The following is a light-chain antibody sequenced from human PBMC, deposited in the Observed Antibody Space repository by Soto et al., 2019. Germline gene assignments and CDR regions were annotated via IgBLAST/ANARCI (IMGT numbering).Light chain of an antibody. CDR2: GNS. CDR1: SSNIGAGYD. V-gene: IGLV1-40*01. CDR3: QSYDSSLSGYV. Sequence: QSVLTQPPSVSGAAGQRVTISCTGSSSNIGAGYDVHWYQQLPGTAPKLIIYGNSNRPSGVPDRFSGSKSGTSASLAITGLQAEDEVDYYCQSYDSSLSGYVFGTGTKLTVL. J-gene: IGLJ1*01.